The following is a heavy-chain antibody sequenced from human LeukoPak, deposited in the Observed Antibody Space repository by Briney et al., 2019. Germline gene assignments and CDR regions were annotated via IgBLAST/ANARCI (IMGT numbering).Heavy chain of an antibody. CDR1: GFTVSSNY. V-gene: IGHV3-66*01. CDR2: IYGGGST. J-gene: IGHJ4*02. D-gene: IGHD6-19*01. CDR3: SYPSYRRGWYDGIDY. Sequence: GGSLRLSCAASGFTVSSNYMSWVRQAPGKGLEWVSLIYGGGSTYYADSVKGRFTISRDNSKNTLYLQMNSLRAEDTAVYFCSYPSYRRGWYDGIDYWGQGTLVTVSS.